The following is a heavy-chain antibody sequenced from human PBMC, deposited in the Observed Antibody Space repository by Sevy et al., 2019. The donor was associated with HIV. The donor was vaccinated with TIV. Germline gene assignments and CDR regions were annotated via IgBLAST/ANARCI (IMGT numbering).Heavy chain of an antibody. J-gene: IGHJ5*02. Sequence: SETLSLTCTVSGGSISSSSYYWGWIRQPPGKGLEWIGSIYYSGSTYYNPSLKSRVTISVDTSKNQCSLKLSSVTAADTAVYYCARYSSYSSSPGDWFDPWGQGTLVTVSS. CDR2: IYYSGST. CDR1: GGSISSSSYY. V-gene: IGHV4-39*01. CDR3: ARYSSYSSSPGDWFDP. D-gene: IGHD6-6*01.